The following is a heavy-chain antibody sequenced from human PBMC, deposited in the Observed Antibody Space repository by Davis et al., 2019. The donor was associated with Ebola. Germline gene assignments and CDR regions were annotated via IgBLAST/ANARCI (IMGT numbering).Heavy chain of an antibody. J-gene: IGHJ4*02. CDR3: SRLRRAEAENY. Sequence: GGSLRLSCAASGFSFSSYWLSWVRQAPGKGLEWVANINQDGSDQQYVGSVKGRFTVSRDNAKNSLYLQLNSLLAEDTAMYYCSRLRRAEAENYWGQGTLVAVSS. CDR2: INQDGSDQ. CDR1: GFSFSSYW. V-gene: IGHV3-7*03. D-gene: IGHD1-14*01.